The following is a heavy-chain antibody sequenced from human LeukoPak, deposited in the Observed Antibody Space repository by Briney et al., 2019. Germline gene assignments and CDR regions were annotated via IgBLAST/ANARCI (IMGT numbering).Heavy chain of an antibody. CDR1: GYTFTIYG. CDR2: ISAYNGNT. Sequence: ASVTVSFTASGYTFTIYGISWVRQAPGQGLEWMGWISAYNGNTNYAQKVQGRVTMTTDTPTSTAHMELRSLRFDDTAVYYCARDRPIGYCSSTSCPPLDYWGQGTLVTVSS. J-gene: IGHJ4*02. D-gene: IGHD2-2*01. CDR3: ARDRPIGYCSSTSCPPLDY. V-gene: IGHV1-18*01.